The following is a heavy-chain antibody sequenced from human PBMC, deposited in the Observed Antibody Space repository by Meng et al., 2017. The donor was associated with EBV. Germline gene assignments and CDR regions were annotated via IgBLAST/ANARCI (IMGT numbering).Heavy chain of an antibody. CDR3: ARPFPSWQSPRLDPFGA. CDR2: VHYTGST. D-gene: IGHD6-19*01. Sequence: QLQLRESGPGQVKPSQTLSLTCTVSGDSISSFYYWGWIRQPPGRGLEVVGSVHYTGSTYYSPSLKSRVTVSVDTSKNQFSLRLTSVTAADTAVYYCARPFPSWQSPRLDPFGAWGQGTLVTASS. J-gene: IGHJ5*02. CDR1: GDSISSFYY. V-gene: IGHV4-39*01.